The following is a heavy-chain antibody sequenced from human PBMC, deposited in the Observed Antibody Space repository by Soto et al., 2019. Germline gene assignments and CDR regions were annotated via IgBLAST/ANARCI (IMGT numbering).Heavy chain of an antibody. CDR2: VSGGGDTT. D-gene: IGHD3-10*01. V-gene: IGHV3-23*01. CDR3: AKGRGGSGSLTPRVDF. J-gene: IGHJ4*02. CDR1: GFTFNNYA. Sequence: EVQLLDSGGGLVQPGGSLRLSCAASGFTFNNYAMTWVRQAPGKGLEWVSAVSGGGDTTSYADSVKGRFTVSRDGSKNTLYLKMSRLRAQDTALYYCAKGRGGSGSLTPRVDFWGQGTLVTVSS.